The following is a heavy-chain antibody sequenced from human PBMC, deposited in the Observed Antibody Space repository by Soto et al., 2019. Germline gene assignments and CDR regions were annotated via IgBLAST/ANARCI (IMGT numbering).Heavy chain of an antibody. Sequence: PGGSLRLSCAASGFTFSSYSMNWVRQAPGKGLEWVSSISSSSSYIYYADSVKGRFTTSRDNAKNSLYLQMNSLRAEDTAVYYCATLAARRGADDYWGQGTLVTVS. J-gene: IGHJ4*02. CDR1: GFTFSSYS. D-gene: IGHD6-6*01. V-gene: IGHV3-21*01. CDR3: ATLAARRGADDY. CDR2: ISSSSSYI.